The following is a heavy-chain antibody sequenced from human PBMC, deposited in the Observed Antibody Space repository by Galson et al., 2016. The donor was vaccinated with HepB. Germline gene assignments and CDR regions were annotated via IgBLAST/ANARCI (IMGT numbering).Heavy chain of an antibody. D-gene: IGHD3-3*01. Sequence: SLRLSCAASGFAFSSHWMHWVRQDLGKGLVWVSRINSDGTISNYADSVKGRFTISRDISRNTVFLQMNSLRAEDTAIYYCARENRDLWSGYYPWGQGTLVSVSA. J-gene: IGHJ5*02. V-gene: IGHV3-74*01. CDR1: GFAFSSHW. CDR2: INSDGTIS. CDR3: ARENRDLWSGYYP.